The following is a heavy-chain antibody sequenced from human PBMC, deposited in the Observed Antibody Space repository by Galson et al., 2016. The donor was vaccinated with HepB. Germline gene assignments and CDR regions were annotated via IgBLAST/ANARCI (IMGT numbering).Heavy chain of an antibody. D-gene: IGHD1-20*01. CDR1: GFTFSSHA. J-gene: IGHJ4*02. CDR3: ARSQSHISGIAEYYFNF. V-gene: IGHV3-23*01. Sequence: SLRLSCAASGFTFSSHAMTWVRQAPGKGLEWVSSISGGGGSSHYAHSVQGRFTISRDKSKDTLYLQMNSLRPEDTALYFCARSQSHISGIAEYYFNFWGQGTLVTVSS. CDR2: ISGGGGSS.